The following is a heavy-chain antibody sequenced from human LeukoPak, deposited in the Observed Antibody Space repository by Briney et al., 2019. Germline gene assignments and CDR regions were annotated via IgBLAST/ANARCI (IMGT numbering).Heavy chain of an antibody. Sequence: GGSLRLSCTVSGFTISSNSMSWVRQAPGKGLEWVSFTYSSVTHYSDSVKGRFTISRDNSKNTLFLQMNSLRAEDTAVYYCARRAGAYSHPYDYWGQGTLVTVSS. CDR1: GFTISSNS. J-gene: IGHJ4*02. CDR2: TYSSVT. CDR3: ARRAGAYSHPYDY. D-gene: IGHD4/OR15-4a*01. V-gene: IGHV3-53*01.